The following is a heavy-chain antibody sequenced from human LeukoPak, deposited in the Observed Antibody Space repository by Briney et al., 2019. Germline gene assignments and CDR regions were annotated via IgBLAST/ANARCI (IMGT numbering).Heavy chain of an antibody. CDR3: ARVVSSGWYYFDY. D-gene: IGHD6-19*01. V-gene: IGHV3-48*03. Sequence: GGSLRLSCAASGFTFSSYEMNWVRQAPGKGLEWVSYISSSGSTIYYADSVKGRLTISRDNAKNSLYLQMNSLRAEDTAVYYCARVVSSGWYYFDYWGQGTLITVSS. CDR1: GFTFSSYE. CDR2: ISSSGSTI. J-gene: IGHJ4*02.